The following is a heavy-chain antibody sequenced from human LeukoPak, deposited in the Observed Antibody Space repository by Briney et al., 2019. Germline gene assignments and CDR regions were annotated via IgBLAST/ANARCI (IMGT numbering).Heavy chain of an antibody. Sequence: SETLSLTCTVSGGSISSYYWNWIRQPPGKGLEWIGYIYYSGSTNYNPSLKSRLTISVDTSKNQFSLKLTSVIAADTAVYYCARDFTGGTFDTWGQGTMVSVSS. CDR1: GGSISSYY. CDR3: ARDFTGGTFDT. CDR2: IYYSGST. D-gene: IGHD3-16*01. J-gene: IGHJ3*02. V-gene: IGHV4-59*12.